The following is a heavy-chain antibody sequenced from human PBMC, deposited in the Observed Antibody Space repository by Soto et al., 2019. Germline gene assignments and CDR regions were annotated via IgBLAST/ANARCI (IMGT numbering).Heavy chain of an antibody. J-gene: IGHJ4*02. Sequence: QVQLVQSGAEVKKPGASVKVSCKASGYTFTSYDINWVRQATGQGLEWMGWMNPNSGNTGYAQKCQGRVTMTRNPSISTAYMELSSLRSEDTAVYYCARGVDYDSNQRFDYWGQGTLVTVSS. CDR2: MNPNSGNT. CDR3: ARGVDYDSNQRFDY. V-gene: IGHV1-8*01. CDR1: GYTFTSYD. D-gene: IGHD3-22*01.